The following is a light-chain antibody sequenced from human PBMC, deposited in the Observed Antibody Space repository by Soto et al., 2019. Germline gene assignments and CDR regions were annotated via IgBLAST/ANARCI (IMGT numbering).Light chain of an antibody. CDR2: DAT. V-gene: IGKV1-17*01. CDR3: QQYTSYSPET. CDR1: QAIRND. Sequence: DMEMTHSQSSLSPPGGDRVSLTWRASQAIRNDLGRYQKKAGKAPNLLIYDATTLESGVPSRFSGSGSGTEFTLTITRLQPDDFATYYCQQYTSYSPETFGQGTKVDIK. J-gene: IGKJ1*01.